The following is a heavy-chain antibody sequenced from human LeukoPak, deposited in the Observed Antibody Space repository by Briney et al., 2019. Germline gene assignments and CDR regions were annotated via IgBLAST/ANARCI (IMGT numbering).Heavy chain of an antibody. V-gene: IGHV3-30*02. J-gene: IGHJ1*01. Sequence: GGSLRLSCAASGFTFSSYGMHWVRQAPGKGLEGVAFIRYDGSNKYYADSVKGRFTISRDNSKNTLYLQMNSLRAEDTAVYYCATQGEHSYDSNRSGYFQHWGQGTLVTVSS. CDR1: GFTFSSYG. CDR2: IRYDGSNK. CDR3: ATQGEHSYDSNRSGYFQH. D-gene: IGHD3-22*01.